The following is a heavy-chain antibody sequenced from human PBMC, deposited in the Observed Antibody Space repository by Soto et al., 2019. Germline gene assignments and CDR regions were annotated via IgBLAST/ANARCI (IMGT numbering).Heavy chain of an antibody. Sequence: QVQLVQSGAEVKKPGASVKVSCKASGYTFTSYDINWVRQATGQGLEWRGWMNPNSGNTGYAQKFQGRVTMTRNTSISTAYMELSSLRSEDTAVYYCARVMITFGGVIAIDYWGQGTLVTVSS. J-gene: IGHJ4*02. D-gene: IGHD3-16*02. V-gene: IGHV1-8*01. CDR1: GYTFTSYD. CDR3: ARVMITFGGVIAIDY. CDR2: MNPNSGNT.